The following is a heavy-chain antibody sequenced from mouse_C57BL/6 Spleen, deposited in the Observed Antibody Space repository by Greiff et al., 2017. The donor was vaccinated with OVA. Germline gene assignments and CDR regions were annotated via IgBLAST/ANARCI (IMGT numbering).Heavy chain of an antibody. D-gene: IGHD1-1*01. Sequence: EVMLVESGGGLVKPGGSLKLSCAASGFTFSDYGMHWVRQAPEKGLEWVAYISSGSSTIYYADTVKGRVTISRDNAKNTLFLQMTSLRSEDTAMYYCARPHYYGSSPHWYFDVWGTGTTVTVSS. CDR3: ARPHYYGSSPHWYFDV. CDR1: GFTFSDYG. CDR2: ISSGSSTI. V-gene: IGHV5-17*01. J-gene: IGHJ1*03.